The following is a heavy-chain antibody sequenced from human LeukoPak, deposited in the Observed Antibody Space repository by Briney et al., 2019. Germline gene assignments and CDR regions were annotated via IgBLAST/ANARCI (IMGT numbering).Heavy chain of an antibody. V-gene: IGHV1-24*01. CDR2: FDPEDGET. D-gene: IGHD2-2*01. CDR1: GYTLTELS. CDR3: ATSAPIVVVPAAMGRSFDI. J-gene: IGHJ3*02. Sequence: GASVKVSCKVSGYTLTELSMHWVRQAPGKGLERMGGFDPEDGETIYAQKFQGRVTMTEDTSTDTAYMELSSLRSEDTAVYYCATSAPIVVVPAAMGRSFDIWGQGTMVTVSS.